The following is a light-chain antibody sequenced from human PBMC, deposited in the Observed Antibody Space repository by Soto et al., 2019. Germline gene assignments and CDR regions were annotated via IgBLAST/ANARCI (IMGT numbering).Light chain of an antibody. CDR3: QQSYGTPIT. CDR1: QTISSW. CDR2: KAS. Sequence: DIHMTQSPSTLSGSVGHIFTITCRASQTISSWLAWYQQKPGKAPKLLIYKASTLKSGVPSRLRGSGYGTDFNITINSMKTEDFATYYCQQSYGTPITFGQGTRLEIK. V-gene: IGKV1-5*03. J-gene: IGKJ5*01.